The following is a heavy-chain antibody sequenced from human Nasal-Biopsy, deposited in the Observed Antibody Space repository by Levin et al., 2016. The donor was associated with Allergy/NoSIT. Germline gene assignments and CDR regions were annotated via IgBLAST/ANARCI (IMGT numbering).Heavy chain of an antibody. CDR3: ARSLNTDWFFDL. V-gene: IGHV3-33*01. CDR1: GFTFNNYV. Sequence: GESLKISCAASGFTFNNYVTHWVRQAPGKGLEWVAVVWYDGSKEYYTDSVKGRFTISRDISESTLDLQMDSLRAEDTAVYYCARSLNTDWFFDLWGPRHPGHCLL. CDR2: VWYDGSKE. J-gene: IGHJ2*01.